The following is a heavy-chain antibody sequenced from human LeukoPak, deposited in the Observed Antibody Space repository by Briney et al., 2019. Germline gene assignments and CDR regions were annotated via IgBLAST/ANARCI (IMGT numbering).Heavy chain of an antibody. CDR1: GFPLSSYS. V-gene: IGHV3-48*01. J-gene: IGHJ4*02. CDR2: ISSSGSAI. Sequence: GGSLRLSCAASGFPLSSYSINWVRQAPGKGLEWVSYISSSGSAIYYVDSVKGRFTVSRDNAKNSLFLQMNSLRAEDTAVYYCARDPGYFVGYWGQGTLVTVSS. D-gene: IGHD2/OR15-2a*01. CDR3: ARDPGYFVGY.